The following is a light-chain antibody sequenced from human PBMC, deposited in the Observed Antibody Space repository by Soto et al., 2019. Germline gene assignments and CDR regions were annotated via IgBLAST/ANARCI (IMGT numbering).Light chain of an antibody. CDR3: QQRSNWPRPT. Sequence: EIVLTQSPGTLSLSPGERATLSCRASQSLSSYLAWYQQKPGQAPRLLIYDAYNRATGIPARFSGSGSGTDFTLTISSLEPEDFAVYYCQQRSNWPRPTFGQGTRLEIK. CDR1: QSLSSY. CDR2: DAY. J-gene: IGKJ5*01. V-gene: IGKV3-11*01.